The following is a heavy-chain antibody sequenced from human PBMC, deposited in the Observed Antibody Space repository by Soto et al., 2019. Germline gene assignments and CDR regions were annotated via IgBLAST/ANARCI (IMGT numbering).Heavy chain of an antibody. CDR3: ARDHTAMSSYYYYYMDV. CDR1: GYTFTSYG. D-gene: IGHD2-2*01. V-gene: IGHV1-18*01. J-gene: IGHJ6*03. CDR2: ISAYNGNT. Sequence: ASVKVSCKASGYTFTSYGISWVRQAPGQGLEWMGWISAYNGNTNYAQKLQGRVTMTTDTSTSTAYMELRSLRSDDTAVYYCARDHTAMSSYYYYYMDVWGKGTKVTVSS.